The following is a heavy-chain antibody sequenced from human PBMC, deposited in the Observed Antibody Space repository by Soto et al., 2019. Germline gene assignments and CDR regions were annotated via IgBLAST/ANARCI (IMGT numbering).Heavy chain of an antibody. D-gene: IGHD3-22*01. J-gene: IGHJ3*02. V-gene: IGHV3-30-3*01. CDR2: ISYDGSNK. CDR1: GFTFSSYD. Sequence: PGGSLRLSCAASGFTFSSYDMHWVRQAPGKGLEWVAVISYDGSNKYYADSVKGRFTISRDNSKNTLYLQMNSLRAEDTAVYYCARELTGPYYYDSSGYPTYHDAFDIWGQGTMVTVSS. CDR3: ARELTGPYYYDSSGYPTYHDAFDI.